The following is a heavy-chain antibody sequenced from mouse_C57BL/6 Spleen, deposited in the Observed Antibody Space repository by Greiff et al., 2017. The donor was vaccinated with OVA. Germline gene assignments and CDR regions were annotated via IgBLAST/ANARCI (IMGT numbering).Heavy chain of an antibody. CDR3: ATYGYDGGLAD. CDR2: IYPGDGDT. V-gene: IGHV1-82*01. D-gene: IGHD2-2*01. Sequence: QVQLKESGPELVKPGASVKISCKASGYAFSSSWMNWVKQRPGKGLEWIGRIYPGDGDTNYNGKFKGKATLTADKSSSTAYMQLSSLTSEDSAVYFCATYGYDGGLADWGQGTLVTVSA. J-gene: IGHJ3*01. CDR1: GYAFSSSW.